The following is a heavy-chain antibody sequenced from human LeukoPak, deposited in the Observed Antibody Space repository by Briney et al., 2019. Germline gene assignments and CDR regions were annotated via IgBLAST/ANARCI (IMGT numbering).Heavy chain of an antibody. CDR3: ARDRGWELLDY. D-gene: IGHD1-26*01. CDR2: ISSSSSTI. V-gene: IGHV3-48*04. CDR1: GFTFSSYS. J-gene: IGHJ4*02. Sequence: GSLRLSCAASGFTFSSYSMNWVRQAPGKGLGWVSYISSSSSTIYYADSVKGRFTISRDNAKNSLYLQMNSLRAEDTAVYYCARDRGWELLDYWGQGTLVAVSS.